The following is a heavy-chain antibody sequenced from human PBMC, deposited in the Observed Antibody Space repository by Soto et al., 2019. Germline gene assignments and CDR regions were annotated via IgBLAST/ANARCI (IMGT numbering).Heavy chain of an antibody. CDR3: ARGGGRISPYYYMDV. D-gene: IGHD2-15*01. Sequence: SETLSLTCTISGVSISSGKWWSWVRQPPGGALEWIGEIFHTGNTDYNPSLKSRVTISVDKSKNQFSLKLNSVTAADTAVYYCARGGGRISPYYYMDVWGKGTTVTVSS. V-gene: IGHV4-4*02. CDR2: IFHTGNT. CDR1: GVSISSGKW. J-gene: IGHJ6*03.